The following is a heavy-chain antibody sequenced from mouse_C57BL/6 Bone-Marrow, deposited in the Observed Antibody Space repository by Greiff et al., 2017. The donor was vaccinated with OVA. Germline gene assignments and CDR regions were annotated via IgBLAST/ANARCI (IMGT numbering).Heavy chain of an antibody. Sequence: QVQLQQPGAELVMPGASVKLSCKASGYTFTSYWMHWVKQRPGQGLEWIGEIYPRSGNTYYNEKFKGKATLTADKSSSTAYMELRSLTSEDSAVYFCARGTWYFDVWGTGTTVTVSS. CDR2: IYPRSGNT. CDR1: GYTFTSYW. CDR3: ARGTWYFDV. D-gene: IGHD3-3*01. V-gene: IGHV1-55*01. J-gene: IGHJ1*03.